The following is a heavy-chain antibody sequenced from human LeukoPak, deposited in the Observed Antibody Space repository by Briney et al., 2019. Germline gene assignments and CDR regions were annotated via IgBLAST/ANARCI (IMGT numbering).Heavy chain of an antibody. D-gene: IGHD6-13*01. V-gene: IGHV3-15*01. CDR3: TTDAATIAAAGTGPY. CDR1: GFTFSKAW. CDR2: IKSKTDGGTR. J-gene: IGHJ4*02. Sequence: PGGSLRLSCAASGFTFSKAWMTWVRQAPGKGLEWVGRIKSKTDGGTRDYAAPVRGRFTISRDDSKTTLYLQMNNLRTEDTAVHYCTTDAATIAAAGTGPYWGQGTLVTVSS.